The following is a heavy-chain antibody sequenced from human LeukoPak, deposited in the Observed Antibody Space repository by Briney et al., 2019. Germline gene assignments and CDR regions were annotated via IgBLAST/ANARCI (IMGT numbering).Heavy chain of an antibody. CDR2: IYYSGST. Sequence: SETLSLTCTVSGGSINNHYWSWIRQPPGKGLEWIGYIYYSGSTNYNPSLKSRVTISVDTSKNQFSLKLSSVTAADTAVYYCARGVTSYYYYYMGVWGKGTTVTVSS. CDR3: ARGVTSYYYYYMGV. V-gene: IGHV4-59*11. CDR1: GGSINNHY. J-gene: IGHJ6*03.